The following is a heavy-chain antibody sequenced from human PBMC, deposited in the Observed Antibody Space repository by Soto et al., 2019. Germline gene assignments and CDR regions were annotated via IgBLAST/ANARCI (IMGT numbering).Heavy chain of an antibody. CDR2: IYHSGST. J-gene: IGHJ4*02. V-gene: IGHV4-30-2*01. Sequence: QLQLQESGSGLVKPSQTLSLTCAVSGGSISSGGYSWSWIRQPPGKGLEWIGYIYHSGSTYYNPSLNGGVTISVAGSKNQFSRKLGSVTAADTAVYYCAGASTTVTTLDYGGQEPLVPVSS. D-gene: IGHD4-17*01. CDR1: GGSISSGGYS. CDR3: AGASTTVTTLDY.